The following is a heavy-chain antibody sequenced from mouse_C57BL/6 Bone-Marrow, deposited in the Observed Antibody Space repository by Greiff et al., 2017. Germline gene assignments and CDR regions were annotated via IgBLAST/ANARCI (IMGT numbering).Heavy chain of an antibody. D-gene: IGHD4-1*01. J-gene: IGHJ3*01. Sequence: QVQLQQPGAELVKPGASVKLSCKASGYTFTSYWMQWVKQRPGQGLEWIGEIDPSDSYTNYNQKFKGKATLTVDTSSSTAYMQLSSLTSEDSAVYYCARCLGHYWGQGTLVTVSA. CDR1: GYTFTSYW. CDR2: IDPSDSYT. CDR3: ARCLGHY. V-gene: IGHV1-50*01.